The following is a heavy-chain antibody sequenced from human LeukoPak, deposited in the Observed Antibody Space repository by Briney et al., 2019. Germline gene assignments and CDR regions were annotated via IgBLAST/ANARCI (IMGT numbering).Heavy chain of an antibody. V-gene: IGHV3-66*01. CDR1: GFTVNSNY. J-gene: IGHJ4*02. Sequence: PGGSLRLSCAASGFTVNSNYMSWVRQAPGKGLEGVSVIFSGGSKYYADSVKGRFTISRDNSKNTLYLQMNSLRAEDTAVYYCARARPYSSSWYYFDYWGQGILVTVSS. CDR3: ARARPYSSSWYYFDY. D-gene: IGHD6-13*01. CDR2: IFSGGSK.